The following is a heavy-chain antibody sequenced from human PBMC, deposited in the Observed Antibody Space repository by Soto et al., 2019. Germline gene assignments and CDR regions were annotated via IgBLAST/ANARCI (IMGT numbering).Heavy chain of an antibody. CDR3: ASPGSSIAARPDFDY. D-gene: IGHD6-6*01. Sequence: GGSLRLSCAASGFTFSSYAMSWVRQAPGKGLEWVSAISGSGGSTYYADSVKGRFTISRDNSKNTLYLQMNSLRAEDTAVYYCASPGSSIAARPDFDYWGQGTLVTVSS. J-gene: IGHJ4*02. CDR2: ISGSGGST. V-gene: IGHV3-23*01. CDR1: GFTFSSYA.